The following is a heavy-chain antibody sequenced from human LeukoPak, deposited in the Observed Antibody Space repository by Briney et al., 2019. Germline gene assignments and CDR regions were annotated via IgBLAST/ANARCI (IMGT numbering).Heavy chain of an antibody. CDR1: GYTFTSYW. CDR3: AKTGDSSSAFKY. CDR2: IYDT. J-gene: IGHJ4*02. Sequence: GESLKISCKGSGYTFTSYWIGWVRQMPGKGLEWMGIIYDTRYSPSFQGQVTISADKSISTAYLQWSSLKASDTAMYYCAKTGDSSSAFKYWGQGTLVTVSP. V-gene: IGHV5-51*01. D-gene: IGHD6-6*01.